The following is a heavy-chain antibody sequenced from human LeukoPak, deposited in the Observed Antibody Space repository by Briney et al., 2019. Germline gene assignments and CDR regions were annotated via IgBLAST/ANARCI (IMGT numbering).Heavy chain of an antibody. CDR1: ADSFSSHY. CDR2: ISYIGST. J-gene: IGHJ3*02. D-gene: IGHD4-17*01. Sequence: SETLSLTCAVSADSFSSHYWTWIWQSPGKGLEWIGYISYIGSTNYNPSLKSRVTISIDTSKNQFSLKLRSVTAADTAVYYCARDLVTVTKGFDIWGQGTMVSVSS. CDR3: ARDLVTVTKGFDI. V-gene: IGHV4-59*11.